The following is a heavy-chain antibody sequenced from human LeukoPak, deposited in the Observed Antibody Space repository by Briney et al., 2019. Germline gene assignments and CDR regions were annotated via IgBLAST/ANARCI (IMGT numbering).Heavy chain of an antibody. Sequence: GGSLRLSCAASGFTFDDYAMHWVRQAPGKGLEWVSGISWNSGSIGYADSVKGRFTISRDNAKNSLYLQMNSLRAEDTALYYGALRTGAAGWSLFEYWGQGTLVTVSS. CDR2: ISWNSGSI. V-gene: IGHV3-9*01. D-gene: IGHD6-13*01. J-gene: IGHJ4*02. CDR3: ALRTGAAGWSLFEY. CDR1: GFTFDDYA.